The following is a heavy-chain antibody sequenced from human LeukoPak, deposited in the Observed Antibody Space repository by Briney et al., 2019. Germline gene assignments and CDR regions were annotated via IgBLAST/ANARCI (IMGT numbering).Heavy chain of an antibody. CDR3: ARGVVQEYSGYDPYLDY. CDR1: GFTFSSNW. J-gene: IGHJ4*02. CDR2: INSDGSST. V-gene: IGHV3-74*01. D-gene: IGHD5-12*01. Sequence: PGRSLRLSCAASGFTFSSNWMHWVREVPGKGVGWGSRINSDGSSTTYADSVQGRFTISRDNGKNTLYLQMNSLRVEDTALYYCARGVVQEYSGYDPYLDYWGQGSLVTVSS.